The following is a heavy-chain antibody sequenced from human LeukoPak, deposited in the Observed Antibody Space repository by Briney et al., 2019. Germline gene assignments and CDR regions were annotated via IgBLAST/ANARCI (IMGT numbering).Heavy chain of an antibody. J-gene: IGHJ2*01. CDR2: IRYDGRNK. Sequence: GGSLRLSCAASESTFSIYSMHWVRQAPGKGLEWVAFIRYDGRNKYYADSVKGRFTISRDNSKNTLYLQMNSLRAEDTAVYYCAKDYGDSLNWYFDLWGRGTLVTVSS. V-gene: IGHV3-30*02. CDR3: AKDYGDSLNWYFDL. CDR1: ESTFSIYS. D-gene: IGHD3-10*01.